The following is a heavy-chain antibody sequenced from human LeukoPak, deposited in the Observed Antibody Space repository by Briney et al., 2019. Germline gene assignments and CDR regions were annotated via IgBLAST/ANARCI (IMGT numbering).Heavy chain of an antibody. Sequence: SGTLSLTCAVYGGSFSGDYWSWVRQPPGKGLEWSGEINHSGSTNYNPSLTRRVTISVDTSKNQFSLKLSSVTAADTAVYYCAREGGGIQLWFDYWGQGTLVTVSS. J-gene: IGHJ4*02. D-gene: IGHD5-18*01. CDR2: INHSGST. CDR3: AREGGGIQLWFDY. V-gene: IGHV4-34*01. CDR1: GGSFSGDY.